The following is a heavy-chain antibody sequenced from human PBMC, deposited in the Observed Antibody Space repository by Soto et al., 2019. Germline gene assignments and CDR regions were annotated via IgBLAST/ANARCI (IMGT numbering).Heavy chain of an antibody. D-gene: IGHD7-27*01. J-gene: IGHJ4*02. V-gene: IGHV1-3*01. Sequence: QVHLVQSGAEVRKPGASVKVSCKDSGYTFSSYAMHWVRQAPGQRLELMGWINAGYGNTKSSQKFQDRVTISRDTSASTAYMELTSLRSEDTAVYYCARDTGDGTFDFCGQVTLVTVSS. CDR2: INAGYGNT. CDR1: GYTFSSYA. CDR3: ARDTGDGTFDF.